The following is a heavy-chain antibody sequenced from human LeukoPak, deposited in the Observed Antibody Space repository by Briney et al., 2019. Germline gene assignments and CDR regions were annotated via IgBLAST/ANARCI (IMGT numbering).Heavy chain of an antibody. D-gene: IGHD4-17*01. V-gene: IGHV4-34*01. Sequence: SETLSLTCAVYGGSFSGYYWSWIRQPPGKGLEWIGEINHSGGTNYNPSLKSRVTISVDTSKNQFSLKLSSVTAADTAVYYCARGTVTNDYWGQGTLVTVSS. CDR1: GGSFSGYY. CDR2: INHSGGT. J-gene: IGHJ4*02. CDR3: ARGTVTNDY.